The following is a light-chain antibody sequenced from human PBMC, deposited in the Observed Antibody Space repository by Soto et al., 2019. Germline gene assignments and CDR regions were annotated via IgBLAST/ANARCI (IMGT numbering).Light chain of an antibody. Sequence: EIVLTQSPATLSLSPGERATLSCRASQSVSSNLAWYQQKPGQAPRFLIYGASTRATGIPARFSGSGSGTEFTLTISSLQSEDFAVYYCQQYNNWLITFGQGTRLEIK. CDR3: QQYNNWLIT. CDR1: QSVSSN. CDR2: GAS. V-gene: IGKV3-15*01. J-gene: IGKJ5*01.